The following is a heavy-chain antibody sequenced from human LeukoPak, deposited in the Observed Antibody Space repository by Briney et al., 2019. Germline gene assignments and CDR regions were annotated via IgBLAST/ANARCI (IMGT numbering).Heavy chain of an antibody. Sequence: PGGSLRLSCAASGFTFSSYAMHWVRQAPGKGLEWVAVISYDGSNKYYADSVKGRFTISRDNSKNTLYLQMNSLRAEDTAVYYCARGHGTTVVTPDYWGQGTLVTVSS. CDR2: ISYDGSNK. J-gene: IGHJ4*02. V-gene: IGHV3-30-3*01. D-gene: IGHD4-23*01. CDR3: ARGHGTTVVTPDY. CDR1: GFTFSSYA.